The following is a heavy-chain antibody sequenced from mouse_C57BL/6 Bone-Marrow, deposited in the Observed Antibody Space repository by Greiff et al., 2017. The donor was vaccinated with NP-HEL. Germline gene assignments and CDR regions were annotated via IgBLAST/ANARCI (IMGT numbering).Heavy chain of an antibody. Sequence: VQLQQSGPELVKPGASVKISCKASGYSFTDYNMNWVKQSNGKSLEWIGVINPNYGTTSYNQKFKGKATLTVDQSSSTAYMQLNSLTSEDSAVYYCAPHYGSSPHWYFDVWGTGTTVTVSS. CDR2: INPNYGTT. CDR3: APHYGSSPHWYFDV. V-gene: IGHV1-39*01. J-gene: IGHJ1*03. D-gene: IGHD1-1*01. CDR1: GYSFTDYN.